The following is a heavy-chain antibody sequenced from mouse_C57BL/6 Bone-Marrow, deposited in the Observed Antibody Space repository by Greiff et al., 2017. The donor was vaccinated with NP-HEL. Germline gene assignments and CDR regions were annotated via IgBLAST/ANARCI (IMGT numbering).Heavy chain of an antibody. V-gene: IGHV5-17*01. CDR2: ISSGSSTT. CDR1: GFTFSDYG. J-gene: IGHJ3*01. CDR3: ARIWFAY. Sequence: EVKLVESGGGLVKPGGSLKLSCAASGFTFSDYGMHWVRQAPEKGLEWVAYISSGSSTTDYADTVKGRFTISRDNAKNTLCLQMASLGSEDTAMYYCARIWFAYWGQGTLVTVSA.